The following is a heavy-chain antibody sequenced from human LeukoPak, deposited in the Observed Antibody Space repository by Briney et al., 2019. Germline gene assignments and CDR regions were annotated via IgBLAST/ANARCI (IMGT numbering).Heavy chain of an antibody. V-gene: IGHV4-61*05. CDR1: GGSISSSSYY. J-gene: IGHJ3*02. Sequence: SETLSLTCTVSGGSISSSSYYWSWIRQPPGKGLEWIGYIYYSGSTNYNPSLKSRVTISVDTCKNQFSLKLSSVTAADTAVYYCASTPLSITIFGVVQGAFDIWGQGTMVTVSS. CDR2: IYYSGST. CDR3: ASTPLSITIFGVVQGAFDI. D-gene: IGHD3-3*01.